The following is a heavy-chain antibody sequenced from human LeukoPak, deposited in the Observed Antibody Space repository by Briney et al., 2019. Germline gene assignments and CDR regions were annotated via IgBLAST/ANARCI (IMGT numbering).Heavy chain of an antibody. CDR1: GFTVSSNY. Sequence: GGSLRLSCAASGFTVSSNYMGWVRQAPGKGLEWVSVIYSGGTTFKAGSVKGRVTISRDTSKHTVYLQMNSLRTADTAIYYCARQRQWNDGFDIWGQGAVVTASS. CDR3: ARQRQWNDGFDI. CDR2: IYSGGTT. V-gene: IGHV3-53*01. D-gene: IGHD6-19*01. J-gene: IGHJ3*02.